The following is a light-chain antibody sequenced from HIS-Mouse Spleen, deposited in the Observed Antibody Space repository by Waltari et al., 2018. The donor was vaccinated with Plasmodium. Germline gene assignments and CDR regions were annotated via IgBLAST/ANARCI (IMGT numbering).Light chain of an antibody. J-gene: IGLJ3*02. CDR1: SSDVGSYNL. CDR2: EGS. Sequence: QSALTQPASVPGSPGQSITISCTGTSSDVGSYNLVSWYQPHPGKAPNLMIYEGSKRPSGVSNRFSGSKSGNTASLTIAGLQAEDEADYYCCSYAGSSTFVFGGGTKLTVL. CDR3: CSYAGSSTFV. V-gene: IGLV2-23*03.